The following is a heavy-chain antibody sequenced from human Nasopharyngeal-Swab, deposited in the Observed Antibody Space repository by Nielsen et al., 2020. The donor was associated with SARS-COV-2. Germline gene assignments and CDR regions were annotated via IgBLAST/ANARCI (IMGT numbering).Heavy chain of an antibody. D-gene: IGHD6-19*01. Sequence: SETLSLTCTVSGGSVSSNIYYWSWVRQPPGKGLEWIGEIYHSGSTNYNPSLKSRVTISVDKSKNQFSLKLSSVTAADTAVYYCARDGSSGWYFDYWGQGTLATVSS. CDR2: IYHSGST. J-gene: IGHJ4*02. CDR3: ARDGSSGWYFDY. V-gene: IGHV4-39*07. CDR1: GGSVSSNIYY.